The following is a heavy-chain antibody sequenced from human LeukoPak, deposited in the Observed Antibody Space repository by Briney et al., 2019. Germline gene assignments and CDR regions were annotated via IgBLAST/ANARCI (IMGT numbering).Heavy chain of an antibody. CDR3: ATDQRFLEWLFNY. V-gene: IGHV1-24*01. J-gene: IGHJ4*02. D-gene: IGHD3-3*01. CDR2: FDPEDGET. Sequence: ASVKASCKVSGYTLTELSMHWVRQAPGKGLEWMGGFDPEDGETIYAQKFQGRVTMTEDTSTDTAYMELSSLRSEDTAVYYCATDQRFLEWLFNYWGQGTLVTVSS. CDR1: GYTLTELS.